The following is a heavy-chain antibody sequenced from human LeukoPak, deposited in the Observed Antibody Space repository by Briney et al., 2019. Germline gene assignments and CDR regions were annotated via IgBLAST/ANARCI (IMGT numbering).Heavy chain of an antibody. CDR2: IYTSGST. CDR3: ARVSGWSYYYYMDV. CDR1: GGSISSGSYY. Sequence: SQTLSLTCTVSGGSISSGSYYWSWLRQPAGKGLEWIGRIYTSGSTNYNPSLKSRVTMSVDTSKNQFSLKLSSVTAADTAVYYCARVSGWSYYYYMDVWGKGTTVTVSS. V-gene: IGHV4-61*02. J-gene: IGHJ6*03. D-gene: IGHD6-19*01.